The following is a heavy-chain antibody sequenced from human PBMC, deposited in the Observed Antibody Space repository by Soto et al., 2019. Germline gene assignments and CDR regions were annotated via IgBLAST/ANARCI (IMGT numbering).Heavy chain of an antibody. CDR3: PTYHGDEWKSYRHRY. Sequence: EVQLVESGGGLVRPGGSLRLSCAASGLAFRSFLMSWVPQAPGGGLEWVANINQEGRDTYYSDSVRDRITISRDNAANSLFMHMHSMRAEDTAVYYCPTYHGDEWKSYRHRYWGQGTLVTVSS. J-gene: IGHJ4*02. CDR1: GLAFRSFL. D-gene: IGHD2-21*02. V-gene: IGHV3-7*01. CDR2: INQEGRDT.